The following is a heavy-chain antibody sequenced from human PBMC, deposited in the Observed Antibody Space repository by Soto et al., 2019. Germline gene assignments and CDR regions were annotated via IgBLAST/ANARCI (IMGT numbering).Heavy chain of an antibody. V-gene: IGHV3-30-3*01. J-gene: IGHJ3*02. D-gene: IGHD3-22*01. Sequence: QVQLVESGGGVVQPGRSPRLSCAASGFTFSSYAMHWVRQAPGKGLEWVAVISYDGSNKYYADSVKGRFTISRDNSKNTLYLQMNSLRAEDTAVYYCARELIVVVPKDAFDIWGQGTMVTVSS. CDR2: ISYDGSNK. CDR3: ARELIVVVPKDAFDI. CDR1: GFTFSSYA.